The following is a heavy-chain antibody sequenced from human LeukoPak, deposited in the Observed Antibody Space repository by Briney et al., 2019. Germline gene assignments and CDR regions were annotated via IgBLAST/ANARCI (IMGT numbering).Heavy chain of an antibody. CDR3: AKACDNSGYYPAFYYYMDV. Sequence: PGRSLRLSCAASGFTFNSNGMHWVRQAPGKGLEGVALIWYDGSNKYYADSVKGRFTISRDNSKNTLYLQMDSLRAEDTAVYYCAKACDNSGYYPAFYYYMDVWGRGTTVTVSS. D-gene: IGHD3-22*01. V-gene: IGHV3-33*06. CDR1: GFTFNSNG. J-gene: IGHJ6*03. CDR2: IWYDGSNK.